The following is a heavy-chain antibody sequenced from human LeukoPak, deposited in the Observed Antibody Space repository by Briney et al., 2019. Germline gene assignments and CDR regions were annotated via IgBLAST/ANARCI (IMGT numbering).Heavy chain of an antibody. J-gene: IGHJ4*02. CDR1: GFTFSDHY. CDR2: TRNKAQSYTT. Sequence: GGSLRLSCAASGFTFSDHYMDWVREAPGKGLEWVARTRNKAQSYTTEYAASVKGRFTISRDDSKNSLYLQMNSLKTEDTAVYYCVRVITGDPRYFDYWGQGTLVTVSS. V-gene: IGHV3-72*01. CDR3: VRVITGDPRYFDY. D-gene: IGHD1-14*01.